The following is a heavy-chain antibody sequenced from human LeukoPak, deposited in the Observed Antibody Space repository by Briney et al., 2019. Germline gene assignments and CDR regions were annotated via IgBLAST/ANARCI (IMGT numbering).Heavy chain of an antibody. J-gene: IGHJ4*02. V-gene: IGHV4-34*01. D-gene: IGHD6-13*01. CDR3: ARGLAAAFDY. CDR1: GGSFSGYY. Sequence: PSETLSLTCAVYGGSFSGYYWSWIRQPPGKGLEWIGEINHSGSTNYNPSLKSRVTISVDTSKNQFSLKLSSVTAADTAVYYCARGLAAAFDYRGQGTLVTVSS. CDR2: INHSGST.